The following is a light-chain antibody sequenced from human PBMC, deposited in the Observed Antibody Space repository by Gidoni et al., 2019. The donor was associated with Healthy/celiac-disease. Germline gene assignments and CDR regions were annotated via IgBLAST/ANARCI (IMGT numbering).Light chain of an antibody. CDR1: QSISSY. Sequence: PSSLSASVGDRVTITCRASQSISSYLNWYQQKPGKAPKLLIYAASSLQSGVPSRFSGSGSGTDFTLTISSLQPEDFATYYCQQSYSTPRTFGQGTKVEIK. J-gene: IGKJ1*01. CDR2: AAS. V-gene: IGKV1-39*01. CDR3: QQSYSTPRT.